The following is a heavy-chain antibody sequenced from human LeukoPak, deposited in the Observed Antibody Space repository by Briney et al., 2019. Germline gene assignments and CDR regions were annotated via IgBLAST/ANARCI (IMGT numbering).Heavy chain of an antibody. J-gene: IGHJ4*02. CDR2: INQDGSEK. CDR3: ARSTAGFDF. Sequence: GGSLRLSCAASGFTVSSNYMSWVRQAPGNGPEWVANINQDGSEKYYVDSVKGRFTISRDNAKNSLYLQTKSLRPEDTAIYYCARSTAGFDFWGQGTLVTVSA. CDR1: GFTVSSNY. V-gene: IGHV3-7*01. D-gene: IGHD1-1*01.